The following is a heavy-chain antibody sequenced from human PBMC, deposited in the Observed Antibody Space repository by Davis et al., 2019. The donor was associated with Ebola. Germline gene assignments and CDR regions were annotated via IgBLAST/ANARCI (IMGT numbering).Heavy chain of an antibody. Sequence: GSLRLSCAASGFTFSSYWMHWVRQAPGKGLVWVSRIKTDGSTTIYADSVKGRFTISRDNAKNTLYLQMNSLRAEDTAVYYCARDLSWILFDYWGQGTLVTVSS. CDR1: GFTFSSYW. V-gene: IGHV3-74*01. CDR2: IKTDGSTT. J-gene: IGHJ4*02. CDR3: ARDLSWILFDY. D-gene: IGHD2-2*03.